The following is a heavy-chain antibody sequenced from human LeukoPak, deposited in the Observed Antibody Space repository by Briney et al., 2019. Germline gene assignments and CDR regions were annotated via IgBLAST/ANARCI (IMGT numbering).Heavy chain of an antibody. CDR2: IKANTEGGTT. D-gene: IGHD4-11*01. Sequence: GGSLRLSCAASGFIFNKAWMNWVRQAPGKGLEWVGRIKANTEGGTTDYAAPVKGRFTISRDDSKNTLFLQMNTLKTEDTAVYYCTTITDYTAYWGQGTLVTVSS. J-gene: IGHJ4*02. V-gene: IGHV3-15*07. CDR3: TTITDYTAY. CDR1: GFIFNKAW.